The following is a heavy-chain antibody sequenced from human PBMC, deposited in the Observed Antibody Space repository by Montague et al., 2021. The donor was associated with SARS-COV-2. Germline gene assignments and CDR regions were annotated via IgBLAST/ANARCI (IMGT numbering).Heavy chain of an antibody. CDR1: GGSISSSSYY. D-gene: IGHD3-10*01. V-gene: IGHV4-39*01. CDR3: ARLPDQLLWFGELFDY. J-gene: IGHJ4*02. CDR2: IYYSGST. Sequence: SETLSLTCTVSGGSISSSSYYWGWIRQPPGKGLEWIGCIYYSGSTYYNPSLKSRVTISVDTSKNQFSLKLSSVTAADTAVYYCARLPDQLLWFGELFDYWGQGTLVTVSS.